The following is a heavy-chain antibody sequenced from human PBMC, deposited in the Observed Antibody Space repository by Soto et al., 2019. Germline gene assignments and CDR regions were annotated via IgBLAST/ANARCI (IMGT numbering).Heavy chain of an antibody. J-gene: IGHJ3*02. Sequence: EVQLVESGGGLVKPGGSLRLSCAASGFTFSNAWMSWVRQAPGKGLEWVGRIKSKTDGGTTDYAAPVKGRFTISRDNSNNTLYLQMNSLKTEDTAVYYCTTDGGVPGAFDIWGQGTMVTVSS. CDR2: IKSKTDGGTT. CDR3: TTDGGVPGAFDI. D-gene: IGHD3-16*01. V-gene: IGHV3-15*01. CDR1: GFTFSNAW.